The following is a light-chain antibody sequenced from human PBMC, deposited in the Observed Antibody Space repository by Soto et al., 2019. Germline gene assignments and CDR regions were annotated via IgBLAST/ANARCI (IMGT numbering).Light chain of an antibody. CDR3: QQYDNSPIP. CDR2: DAS. V-gene: IGKV3-15*01. CDR1: QSININ. Sequence: MAQWAATLSVYPREKASLSYSASQSININLAWYRQKPGPAPRLLIYDASTRATGLPASFSGSGPATEFTLIISSLHSEDSAVYYCQQYDNSPIPFSQGTRLEI. J-gene: IGKJ5*01.